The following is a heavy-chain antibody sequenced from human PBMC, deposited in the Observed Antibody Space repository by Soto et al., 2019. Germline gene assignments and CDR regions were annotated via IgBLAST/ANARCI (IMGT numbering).Heavy chain of an antibody. CDR3: AREGMGIVLMVYAGGYFDY. Sequence: SETLSLTCTVSGGSISSSSYYWGWIRQPPGKGLEWIGSIYYSGSTYYNPSLKSRVTISVDTSKNQFSLKLSSVTAADTAVYYCAREGMGIVLMVYAGGYFDYWGQGTLVTVSS. V-gene: IGHV4-39*02. J-gene: IGHJ4*02. CDR1: GGSISSSSYY. D-gene: IGHD2-8*01. CDR2: IYYSGST.